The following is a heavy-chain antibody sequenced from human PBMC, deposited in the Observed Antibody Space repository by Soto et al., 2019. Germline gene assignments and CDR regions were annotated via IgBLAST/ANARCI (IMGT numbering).Heavy chain of an antibody. D-gene: IGHD3-10*01. J-gene: IGHJ4*02. CDR3: ARADSALGITMVRGVIISGIDY. CDR2: INPNSGGT. V-gene: IGHV1-2*04. Sequence: QVQLVQSGAEVKKPGASVKVSCKASGYTFTGYYMHWVRQAPGQGLEWMGWINPNSGGTNYAQKLQGWVTMTRDTSISTAYMELSRLRSDATAVYYCARADSALGITMVRGVIISGIDYWGQGTLVTVSS. CDR1: GYTFTGYY.